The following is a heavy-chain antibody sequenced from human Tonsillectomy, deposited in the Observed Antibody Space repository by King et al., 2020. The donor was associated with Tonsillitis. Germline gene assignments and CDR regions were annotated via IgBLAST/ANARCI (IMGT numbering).Heavy chain of an antibody. Sequence: VQLVESGGGLIQPGGSLRLSFAASGFTASSNYMSWGPQAPGNGLGGGSVIYCGGSTYYAYSVKGRFTISRDNSKNTLYLQMNSLRAEDTAVYYCARSIWGATIGAFDIWGQGTMVTVSS. J-gene: IGHJ3*02. CDR2: IYCGGST. V-gene: IGHV3-53*01. CDR3: ARSIWGATIGAFDI. CDR1: GFTASSNY. D-gene: IGHD1-26*01.